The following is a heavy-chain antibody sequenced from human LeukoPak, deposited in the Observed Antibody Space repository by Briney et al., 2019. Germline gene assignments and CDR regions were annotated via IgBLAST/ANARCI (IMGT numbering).Heavy chain of an antibody. CDR2: ISAYNGNT. J-gene: IGHJ4*02. CDR1: GYTFTSYG. V-gene: IGHV1-18*01. Sequence: ASVKVSCKASGYTFTSYGISWVRQAPGQGLEWMGWISAYNGNTNYAQKLQGRVTMTTDTSTSTAYMELRSLRSEDTAVYYCARDWDYYDSSGSSHWGQGTLVTVSS. D-gene: IGHD3-22*01. CDR3: ARDWDYYDSSGSSH.